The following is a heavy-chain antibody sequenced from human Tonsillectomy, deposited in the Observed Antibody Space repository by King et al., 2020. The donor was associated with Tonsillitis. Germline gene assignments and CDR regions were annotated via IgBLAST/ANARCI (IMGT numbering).Heavy chain of an antibody. CDR2: IWDDGREK. CDR1: VFTFSSYG. D-gene: IGHD5-12*01. Sequence: VQLVESVGGVVQPGRSLRLSCAASVFTFSSYGMHWVRQAPGKGREGVAVIWDDGREKYYADSVTGRFTVSRDNSKNTLVLQINSRRAEDTAVYYCARWAASGYECWGQGTLVTVSS. V-gene: IGHV3-33*01. CDR3: ARWAASGYEC. J-gene: IGHJ1*01.